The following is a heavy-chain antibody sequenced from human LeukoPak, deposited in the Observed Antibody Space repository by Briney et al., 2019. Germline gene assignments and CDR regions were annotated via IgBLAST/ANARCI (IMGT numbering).Heavy chain of an antibody. CDR2: VNHSGST. V-gene: IGHV4-39*07. J-gene: IGHJ3*02. Sequence: PSETLSLTCTVSGGSISSSSYYWTWIRQPPGKGLEWIGEVNHSGSTNYNPSLESRVIISVDTSKNQFSLKLTSVTAADTAVYYCARPRSQQLVQGDAFDTWGQGTMVTVSS. CDR3: ARPRSQQLVQGDAFDT. CDR1: GGSISSSSYY. D-gene: IGHD6-13*01.